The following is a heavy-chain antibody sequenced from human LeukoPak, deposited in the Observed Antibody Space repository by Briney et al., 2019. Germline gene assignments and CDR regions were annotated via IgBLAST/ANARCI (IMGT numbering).Heavy chain of an antibody. CDR1: GGSFSGYY. CDR3: ARHWTYYYDSSGSSDY. D-gene: IGHD3-22*01. J-gene: IGHJ4*02. Sequence: SETLSLTCAVYGGSFSGYYWSWIRQPPGKGLEWIGEINHSGSTNYNPSLKSRVTISVDTSKNQFSLKLSSVTAADTAVYYCARHWTYYYDSSGSSDYWGQGTLVTVSS. V-gene: IGHV4-34*01. CDR2: INHSGST.